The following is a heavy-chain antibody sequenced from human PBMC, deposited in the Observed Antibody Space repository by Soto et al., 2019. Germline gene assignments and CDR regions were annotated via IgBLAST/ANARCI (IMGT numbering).Heavy chain of an antibody. CDR2: ISYDGSNK. V-gene: IGHV3-30-3*01. CDR1: GFTFSSYA. D-gene: IGHD6-6*01. J-gene: IGHJ6*02. Sequence: QVQLVESGGGVVQPGRSLRLSCAASGFTFSSYAMHWVRQAPGKGLEWVAVISYDGSNKYYADSVKGRFTISRDNSKNPLYLQMNSLRAEDTAVYYCARSNHQLVFYYYYGMDVWGQGTTVTVSS. CDR3: ARSNHQLVFYYYYGMDV.